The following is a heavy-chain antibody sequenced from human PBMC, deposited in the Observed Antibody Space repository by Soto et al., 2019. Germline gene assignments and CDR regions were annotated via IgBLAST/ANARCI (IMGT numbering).Heavy chain of an antibody. J-gene: IGHJ4*02. V-gene: IGHV3-33*01. CDR3: AREGPAAGTLDY. Sequence: GGSLRLSCAASGFTFSSYGMHWVRQAPGKGLEWVAVIWYDGSNKYYADSVKGRFTISRDNSKNTLYLQMNSLRAEDTAVYYCAREGPAAGTLDYWGQGTLVTVSS. CDR1: GFTFSSYG. D-gene: IGHD6-13*01. CDR2: IWYDGSNK.